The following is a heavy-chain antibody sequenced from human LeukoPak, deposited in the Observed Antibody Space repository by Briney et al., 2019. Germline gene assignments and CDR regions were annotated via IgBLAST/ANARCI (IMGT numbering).Heavy chain of an antibody. J-gene: IGHJ4*02. V-gene: IGHV1-8*01. CDR3: ARGGIAVAGTPSDY. Sequence: ASVKVSCKASGYTFTSCDINWVRQATGQGLEWMGWMNPNSGNTGYAQKFQGRVTMTRNTSISTAYMELSSLRSEDTAVYYCARGGIAVAGTPSDYWGQGTLVTVSS. D-gene: IGHD6-19*01. CDR1: GYTFTSCD. CDR2: MNPNSGNT.